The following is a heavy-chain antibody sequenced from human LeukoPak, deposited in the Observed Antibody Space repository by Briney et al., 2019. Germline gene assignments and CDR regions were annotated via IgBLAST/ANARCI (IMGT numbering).Heavy chain of an antibody. CDR2: IYSGGST. CDR1: GFTVSSNY. J-gene: IGHJ4*02. Sequence: GGSLRLSCAASGFTVSSNYMSWVRQAPGKGLEWVSVIYSGGSTYYADSVKGRFTISRDNSKNTLYLQMNSLRAEDTAVYYCAKDRGRWFGEQYYFDYWGQGTLVTVS. D-gene: IGHD3-10*01. V-gene: IGHV3-53*01. CDR3: AKDRGRWFGEQYYFDY.